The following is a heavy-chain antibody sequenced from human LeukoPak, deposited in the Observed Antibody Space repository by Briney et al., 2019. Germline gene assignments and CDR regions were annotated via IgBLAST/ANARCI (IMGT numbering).Heavy chain of an antibody. V-gene: IGHV4-59*02. Sequence: SETLSLTCSLSGGSVSPFYWSWIRQPPGKGLEWIGYIYYSGNTMYNPSLKSRVTISVDTSKNQFSLKMNSVTAADTAVYYCARGGASSKFLDIWGQGTLVTVSS. J-gene: IGHJ3*02. CDR2: IYYSGNT. CDR1: GGSVSPFY. D-gene: IGHD6-13*01. CDR3: ARGGASSKFLDI.